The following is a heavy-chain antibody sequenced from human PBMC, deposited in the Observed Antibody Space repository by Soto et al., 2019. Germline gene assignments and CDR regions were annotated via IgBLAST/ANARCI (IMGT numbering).Heavy chain of an antibody. CDR3: AMSKIAAAGTADL. CDR1: GYTFTSYY. CDR2: INPSGGST. Sequence: ASVKVSCKASGYTFTSYYIHWVRQAPGQGLEWMGIINPSGGSTSYAQKFQGRVTMTRDTSISTAYMELSRLRSDDTAVYYCAMSKIAAAGTADLWGQGTLVTVSS. J-gene: IGHJ4*02. V-gene: IGHV1-46*01. D-gene: IGHD6-13*01.